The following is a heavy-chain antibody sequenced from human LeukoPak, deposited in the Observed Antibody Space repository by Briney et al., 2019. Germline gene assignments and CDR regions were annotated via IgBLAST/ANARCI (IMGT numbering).Heavy chain of an antibody. CDR3: ARAQTISSFYFDY. Sequence: SETLSLTCSVSGVSIITYYWSWIRQPPGKGLEWLGYLYSSETTNYNPSLRSRLTISADTSKNQFSLKLNSVTAADTAVYYCARAQTISSFYFDYWGQGILVAVSS. D-gene: IGHD4/OR15-4a*01. J-gene: IGHJ4*02. CDR2: LYSSETT. V-gene: IGHV4-59*01. CDR1: GVSIITYY.